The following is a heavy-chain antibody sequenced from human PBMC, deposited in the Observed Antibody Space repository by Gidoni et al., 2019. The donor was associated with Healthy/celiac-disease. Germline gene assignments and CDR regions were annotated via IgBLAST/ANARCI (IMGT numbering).Heavy chain of an antibody. D-gene: IGHD3-10*01. CDR2: IYYSGST. Sequence: ESGPGLVKPSETLSLTCTVSGGSISSYYWSWIRQPPGKGLEWIVYIYYSGSTNYNPSLKSRVTISVDTSKNQFSLKLSSVTAADTAVYYCARVQEGTLDYWGQGTLVTVSS. J-gene: IGHJ4*02. CDR1: GGSISSYY. CDR3: ARVQEGTLDY. V-gene: IGHV4-59*01.